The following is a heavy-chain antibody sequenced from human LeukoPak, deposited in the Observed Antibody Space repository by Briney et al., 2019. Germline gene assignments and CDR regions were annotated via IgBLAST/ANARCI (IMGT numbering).Heavy chain of an antibody. CDR1: GFTFSSYS. J-gene: IGHJ4*02. CDR2: ISSSSSYI. V-gene: IGHV3-21*01. D-gene: IGHD2-2*01. Sequence: GGSLRLSGAASGFTFSSYSMNWVRQAPGKGLEWVSSISSSSSYIYYADSVKGRFTISRDNAKNSLYLQMNSLRAEDTAVYYCARGTIVVVPASKEVFDYWGQGTLVTVSS. CDR3: ARGTIVVVPASKEVFDY.